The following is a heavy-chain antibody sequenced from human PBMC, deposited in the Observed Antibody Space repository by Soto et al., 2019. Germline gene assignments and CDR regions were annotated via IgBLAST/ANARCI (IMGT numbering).Heavy chain of an antibody. CDR2: ISGGGDTT. D-gene: IGHD2-8*01. CDR1: GFTFSSYG. CDR3: AKLRDFVVLPAGILDY. Sequence: PGGSLRLSCAASGFTFSSYGISWIRLSPGKGLEWVSVISGGGDTTYYTPSVKGRFTISRDDFRNTLYLQMSSLRTEDTAIYYCAKLRDFVVLPAGILDYWGPGTLVTVS. J-gene: IGHJ4*02. V-gene: IGHV3-23*01.